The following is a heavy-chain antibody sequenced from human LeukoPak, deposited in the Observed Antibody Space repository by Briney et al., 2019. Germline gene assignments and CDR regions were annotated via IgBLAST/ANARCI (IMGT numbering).Heavy chain of an antibody. CDR3: ARGKPYLVSSGSDY. CDR1: GFTVSSNY. Sequence: GGSLRLSCAASGFTVSSNYMSWLRQAPAKGLEWVSVIYSGSSTYYADSVKGSFTISRDHSKNPLYLQMNSRRAEDTAVYYCARGKPYLVSSGSDYWGEGTLVTVSS. V-gene: IGHV3-53*01. D-gene: IGHD3-22*01. J-gene: IGHJ4*02. CDR2: IYSGSST.